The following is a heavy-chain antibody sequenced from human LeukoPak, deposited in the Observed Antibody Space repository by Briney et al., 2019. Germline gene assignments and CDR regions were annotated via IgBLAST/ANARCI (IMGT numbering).Heavy chain of an antibody. V-gene: IGHV3-11*01. J-gene: IGHJ4*02. Sequence: KPGGSLRLSCSASGFTLSDSYISWTRQAPGAGLEWVSYISSSGSTIYYADSVEGRFTISRDNAKNSLYLQMNSLRAEDTAVYYCARDFEPGYWGQGTLVTVSS. CDR1: GFTLSDSY. CDR2: ISSSGSTI. CDR3: ARDFEPGY. D-gene: IGHD1-14*01.